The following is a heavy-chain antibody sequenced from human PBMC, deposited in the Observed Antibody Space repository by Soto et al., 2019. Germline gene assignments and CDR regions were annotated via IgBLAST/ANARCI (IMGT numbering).Heavy chain of an antibody. CDR2: MNPGSGDT. Sequence: ASVKVSCKASGYSFTNNDVSWVRQATGQGLEWMGWMNPGSGDTGYAQKFQGRVTMTRDISIATAYMELSSLRSDDTAIYYCARMATFGSLNWFDPWGQGTLVTV. CDR1: GYSFTNND. V-gene: IGHV1-8*01. D-gene: IGHD3-16*01. J-gene: IGHJ5*02. CDR3: ARMATFGSLNWFDP.